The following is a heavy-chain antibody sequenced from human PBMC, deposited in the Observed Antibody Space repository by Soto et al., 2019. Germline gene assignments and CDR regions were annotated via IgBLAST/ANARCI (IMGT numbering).Heavy chain of an antibody. CDR2: IDPSDSYI. D-gene: IGHD3-16*01. CDR1: GYSFTKYW. CDR3: ARHYICRGGDCYYYGMDV. V-gene: IGHV5-10-1*01. Sequence: GESLKISCKGSGYSFTKYWISWVRQMPGKGLEWMGRIDPSDSYINYSPSFQGHVTISADKSINAAYLQWSSLRASDTAIYYCARHYICRGGDCYYYGMDVWGQGTTVTVSS. J-gene: IGHJ6*02.